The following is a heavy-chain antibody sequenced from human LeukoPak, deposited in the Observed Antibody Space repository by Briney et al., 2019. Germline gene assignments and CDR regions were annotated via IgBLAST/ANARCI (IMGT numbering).Heavy chain of an antibody. CDR2: INPSGGST. CDR3: ASFISGDSDGYPLAGSY. D-gene: IGHD5-24*01. CDR1: GYTFTSYY. V-gene: IGHV1-46*03. J-gene: IGHJ4*02. Sequence: ASVKVSCKASGYTFTSYYMHWVRQAPGQGLEWVGIINPSGGSTSYAQTCQGRVTMTRDTSTSTVYMELSSLRSEDTAVYYCASFISGDSDGYPLAGSYWGQGTLVTVSS.